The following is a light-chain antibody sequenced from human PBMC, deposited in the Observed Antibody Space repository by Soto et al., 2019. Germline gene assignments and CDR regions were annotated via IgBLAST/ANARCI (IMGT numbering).Light chain of an antibody. Sequence: DIQMTQSPSSLSTSVGERVTITCQASQDISNSLNSYQQKPGKAPNLLIYEASKLQTGVPSRFSGGGSGTHFTFTISNLQPEDIATYYCQHYDNLPRYTFGLGTKLEIK. CDR3: QHYDNLPRYT. CDR1: QDISNS. V-gene: IGKV1-33*01. J-gene: IGKJ2*01. CDR2: EAS.